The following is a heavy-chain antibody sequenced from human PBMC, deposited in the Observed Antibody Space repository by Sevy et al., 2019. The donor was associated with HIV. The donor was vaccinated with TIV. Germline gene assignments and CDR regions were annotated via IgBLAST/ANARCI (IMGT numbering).Heavy chain of an antibody. V-gene: IGHV3-7*01. Sequence: GGSLRLSCAASIFTFSDYYMTWIRQAPGKGLEWVANIKQDGSEKYYGDSVKGRFTISRDNAKNSLYLQMNSLRVEDTAVYYCAGGGALDYWGQGTLVTVSS. J-gene: IGHJ4*02. CDR3: AGGGALDY. CDR1: IFTFSDYY. CDR2: IKQDGSEK. D-gene: IGHD1-26*01.